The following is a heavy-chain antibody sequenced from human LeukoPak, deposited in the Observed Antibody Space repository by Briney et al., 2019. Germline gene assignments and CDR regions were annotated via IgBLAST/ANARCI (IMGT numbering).Heavy chain of an antibody. CDR2: ISGSGGST. V-gene: IGHV3-23*01. CDR1: GFTFSIYA. Sequence: GGSLRLSCAASGFTFSIYAMSWVRQAPGKGLEWVSAISGSGGSTSYADSVRGRFTISGDNSKNTLYLQMNSLRAEDTAVYYCAKDPFTSSSWYHHWFDHWGQGTPVNVSS. CDR3: AKDPFTSSSWYHHWFDH. J-gene: IGHJ5*02. D-gene: IGHD6-13*01.